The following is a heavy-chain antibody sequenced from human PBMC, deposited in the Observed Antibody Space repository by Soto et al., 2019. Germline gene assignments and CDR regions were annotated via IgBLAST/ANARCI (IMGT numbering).Heavy chain of an antibody. D-gene: IGHD6-13*01. CDR2: IRSKAYGGTT. CDR1: GFTFGDYA. V-gene: IGHV3-49*03. Sequence: GGSLRLSCTASGFTFGDYAMSWFRQAPGKGLEWVGFIRSKAYGGTTEYAASVKGRFTISRDDSKSIAYPQMNSLKTEDTAVYYCTRGWATFEQLVPFDYWGQGTLVTVSS. CDR3: TRGWATFEQLVPFDY. J-gene: IGHJ4*02.